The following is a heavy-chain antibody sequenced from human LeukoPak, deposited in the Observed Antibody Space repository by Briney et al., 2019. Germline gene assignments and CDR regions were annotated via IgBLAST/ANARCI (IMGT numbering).Heavy chain of an antibody. CDR1: GFTFSSYA. J-gene: IGHJ5*02. V-gene: IGHV3-23*01. Sequence: GGSLRLSCAASGFTFSSYAMSWVRQAPGKGLEWVSAISGSGGSTYYADSVKGRFTISRDNSKNTLYLRMNSLRAEDTAVYYCAKDCSGMRRPTWFDPWGQGTLVTVSS. CDR3: AKDCSGMRRPTWFDP. D-gene: IGHD1-26*01. CDR2: ISGSGGST.